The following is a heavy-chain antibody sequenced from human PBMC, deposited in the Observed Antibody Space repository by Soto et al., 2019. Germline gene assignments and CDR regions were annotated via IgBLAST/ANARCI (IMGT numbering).Heavy chain of an antibody. V-gene: IGHV3-48*03. CDR1: GFTFSSYE. D-gene: IGHD6-13*01. CDR3: AREQQLALDY. CDR2: ISSSGSTI. Sequence: PGGSLRLSCAGSGFTFSSYEMNWVRQAPGKGLEWVSYISSSGSTIYYADSVKGRFTISRDNAKNSLYLQMNSLRAEDTAVYYCAREQQLALDYWGQGTLVAVSS. J-gene: IGHJ4*02.